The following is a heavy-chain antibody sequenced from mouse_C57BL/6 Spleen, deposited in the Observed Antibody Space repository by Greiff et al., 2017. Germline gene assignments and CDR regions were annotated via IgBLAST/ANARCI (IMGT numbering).Heavy chain of an antibody. V-gene: IGHV1-69*01. CDR3: AREDGSGYHYFDY. J-gene: IGHJ2*01. CDR1: GYTFTSYR. D-gene: IGHD1-1*01. CDR2: IDPSDSYT. Sequence: QVQLKQPGAELVMPGASVKLSCKASGYTFTSYRMHWAKQRPGQGLEWIGEIDPSDSYTNYNQKVKGKSTLTVDKSSSTAYLQHSSLTSEDSAVYYYAREDGSGYHYFDYWGQGTTLTVSS.